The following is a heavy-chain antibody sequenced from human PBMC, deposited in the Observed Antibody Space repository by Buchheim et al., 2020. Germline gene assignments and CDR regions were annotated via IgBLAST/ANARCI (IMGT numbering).Heavy chain of an antibody. CDR1: GFTFSSYG. J-gene: IGHJ6*02. V-gene: IGHV3-30*18. D-gene: IGHD4-17*01. CDR3: AKDSRAHYGDPYQDYYYYGMDV. CDR2: ISYDGSNK. Sequence: QVQLVESGGGVVQPGRSLRLSCAASGFTFSSYGMHWVRQAPGKGLEWVAVISYDGSNKYYADSVKGRFTISRDNSKNTLYLQMNSLRAEDTAVYYCAKDSRAHYGDPYQDYYYYGMDVWGQGTT.